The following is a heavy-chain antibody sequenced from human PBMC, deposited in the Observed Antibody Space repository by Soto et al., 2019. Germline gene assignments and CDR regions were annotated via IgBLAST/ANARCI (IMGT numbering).Heavy chain of an antibody. Sequence: SETLSLTCTVSGGSVSSGAYYWTWIRQRPGMGLEWIGYIYYSGSTYYSPSLKSRLSISLDTSKNQFSLRLSSVTAADTAMYYGARARQRAVYAFDIWSQGTMVTVSS. CDR1: GGSVSSGAYY. V-gene: IGHV4-31*03. CDR3: ARARQRAVYAFDI. J-gene: IGHJ3*02. CDR2: IYYSGST. D-gene: IGHD1-20*01.